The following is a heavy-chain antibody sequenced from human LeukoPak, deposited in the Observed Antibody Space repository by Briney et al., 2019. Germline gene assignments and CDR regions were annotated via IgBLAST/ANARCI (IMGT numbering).Heavy chain of an antibody. Sequence: GGSLRLSCVASGFTFSSHWMSWVHQAPGKGLEWVANINQDGSETYYVDSVKGRFTFSRDNAKNSLYLQMNNLRAEDTAIYYCARDGVAAGVYFDCWGQGTLVTVSS. D-gene: IGHD6-13*01. J-gene: IGHJ4*02. CDR2: INQDGSET. CDR1: GFTFSSHW. CDR3: ARDGVAAGVYFDC. V-gene: IGHV3-7*01.